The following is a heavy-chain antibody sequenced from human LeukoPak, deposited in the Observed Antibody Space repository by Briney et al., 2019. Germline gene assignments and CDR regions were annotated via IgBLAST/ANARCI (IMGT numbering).Heavy chain of an antibody. Sequence: SETLSLTCAVYGGSFSGYYWSWIRQPPGKGLEWIGEINHSGSTNYNPSLKSRVTISVDTSKSQFSLRLSSVTAADTAVYYCARGLWVRLVVPAAICFGFGGDCYSDAFDIWGQGTMVTVSS. D-gene: IGHD2-2*02. J-gene: IGHJ3*02. CDR3: ARGLWVRLVVPAAICFGFGGDCYSDAFDI. CDR1: GGSFSGYY. CDR2: INHSGST. V-gene: IGHV4-34*01.